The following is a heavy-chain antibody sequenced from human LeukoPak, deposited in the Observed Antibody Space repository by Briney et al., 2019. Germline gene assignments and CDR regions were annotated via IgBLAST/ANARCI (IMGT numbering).Heavy chain of an antibody. Sequence: PGRSLRLSCAASGFTFDDYAMHWVRQAPGKGLEWVSGISWNSGSIGYADSVKGRFTISRDNAKNSLYLQMNSLRAEDTAVYYCAREWTNYYYYMDVWGKGTTVTVSS. J-gene: IGHJ6*03. D-gene: IGHD3/OR15-3a*01. V-gene: IGHV3-9*01. CDR3: AREWTNYYYYMDV. CDR2: ISWNSGSI. CDR1: GFTFDDYA.